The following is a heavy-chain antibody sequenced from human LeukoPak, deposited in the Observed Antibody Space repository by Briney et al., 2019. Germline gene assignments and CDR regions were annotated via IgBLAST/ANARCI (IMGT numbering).Heavy chain of an antibody. J-gene: IGHJ4*02. CDR3: AKFQGTPRSLDY. D-gene: IGHD2-21*01. CDR1: GFSFSNYS. Sequence: GGSLRLSCAASGFSFSNYSMIWVRQAPGKGLEWVSSISSSTRYTYYSDSVKGRFTISRDNAKNSLYLQMNNLGGDDTAVYYCAKFQGTPRSLDYWGQGTLVTVSS. V-gene: IGHV3-21*01. CDR2: ISSSTRYT.